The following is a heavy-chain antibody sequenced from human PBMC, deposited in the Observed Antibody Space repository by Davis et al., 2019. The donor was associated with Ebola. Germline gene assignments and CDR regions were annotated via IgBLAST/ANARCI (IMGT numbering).Heavy chain of an antibody. Sequence: SGPTLVKPTQTLTLTCTFSRFSLSTRGLGVGWIRQPPGKALELFALIYWNDDKHYSPSLKSRLTITKDTSKNHVVLTMTNMDPVDTATYYCAHSPSSYDFWSGYYAYYFDYWGQGTLVTVSS. CDR3: AHSPSSYDFWSGYYAYYFDY. CDR1: RFSLSTRGLG. J-gene: IGHJ4*02. CDR2: IYWNDDK. D-gene: IGHD3-3*01. V-gene: IGHV2-5*01.